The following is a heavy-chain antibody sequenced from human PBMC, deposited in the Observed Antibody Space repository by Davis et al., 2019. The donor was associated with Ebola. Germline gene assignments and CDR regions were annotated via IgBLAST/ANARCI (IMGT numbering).Heavy chain of an antibody. D-gene: IGHD2-2*01. CDR1: GYTFTSYY. V-gene: IGHV1-18*04. CDR2: ISAYNGNT. J-gene: IGHJ6*02. CDR3: ARVSVVVPYGMDV. Sequence: ASVKVSCKASGYTFTSYYMHWVRQAPGQGLEWMGWISAYNGNTNYAQKLQGRVTMTTDTSTSTAYMELRSLRSDDTAVYYCARVSVVVPYGMDVWGQGTTVTVSS.